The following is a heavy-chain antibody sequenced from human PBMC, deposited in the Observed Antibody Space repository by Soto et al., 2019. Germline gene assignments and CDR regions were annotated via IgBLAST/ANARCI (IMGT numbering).Heavy chain of an antibody. V-gene: IGHV1-69*08. J-gene: IGHJ4*02. D-gene: IGHD1-20*01. CDR1: GGTFSSYT. CDR2: IIPILGIA. Sequence: QVQLVQSGAEVKKPGSSVKVSCKASGGTFSSYTISWVRQAPGQGLEWMGRIIPILGIANYAQKFQGRVTITADKSTSTAYMELSSVRSEDTTVYYCAGERITDHLQFDYGGQGTLVTVSS. CDR3: AGERITDHLQFDY.